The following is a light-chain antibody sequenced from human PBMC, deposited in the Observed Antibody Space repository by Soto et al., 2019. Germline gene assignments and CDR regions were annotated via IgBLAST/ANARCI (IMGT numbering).Light chain of an antibody. J-gene: IGKJ4*01. CDR1: QAISGW. Sequence: DIQMTQFPSSVSASVGDRVTITCRASQAISGWLAWYQQNPGKAPQILIYATSRLQNGVPSRFSGSGSGTDFTLTISSLQSEDFATYYCQQGNSFPLTFGGGTKVEIK. CDR3: QQGNSFPLT. V-gene: IGKV1-12*01. CDR2: ATS.